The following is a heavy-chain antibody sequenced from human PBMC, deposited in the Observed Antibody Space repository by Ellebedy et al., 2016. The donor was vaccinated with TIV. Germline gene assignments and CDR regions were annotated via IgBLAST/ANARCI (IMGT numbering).Heavy chain of an antibody. CDR2: MNANDGDT. CDR1: GYTFTSYY. V-gene: IGHV1-46*01. Sequence: AASVKVSCKASGYTFTSYYIHWMRQAPGQGLEWMGIMNANDGDTTYAQKFQGRVTMTRDTSTPTVYMELTSLRFEDTAVYYCAREPVYRFSPHVWGQGILVTVSS. J-gene: IGHJ4*02. CDR3: AREPVYRFSPHV. D-gene: IGHD2-8*01.